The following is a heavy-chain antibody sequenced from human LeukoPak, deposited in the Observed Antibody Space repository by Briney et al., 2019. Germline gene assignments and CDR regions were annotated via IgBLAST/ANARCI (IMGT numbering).Heavy chain of an antibody. CDR2: IKQDGSER. J-gene: IGHJ4*02. Sequence: PGGSLRLSCAASGFTFSSYWMSWVRQAPGKGLEWVANIKQDGSERYYVDSVKGRFTISRDNAKNSLYMQMNSLRAVDTDVYYCARGPSGGNGFSYWGLGTLVTVSS. V-gene: IGHV3-7*04. CDR3: ARGPSGGNGFSY. CDR1: GFTFSSYW. D-gene: IGHD2-15*01.